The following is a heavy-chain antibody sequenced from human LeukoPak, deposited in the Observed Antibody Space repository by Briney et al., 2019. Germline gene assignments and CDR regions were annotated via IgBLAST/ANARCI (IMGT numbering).Heavy chain of an antibody. CDR3: ARDRNRDDYKWGPHYYYGMDV. V-gene: IGHV4-30-4*01. CDR1: GGSISSGDYY. Sequence: PSETLSLTCTVSGGSISSGDYYWSWIRQPPGKGLEWIGYIYYSGSTYYNPSLKSRVTISVDTSKNQFSLKLSSVTAADTAVYYCARDRNRDDYKWGPHYYYGMDVWGQGTTVTVSS. D-gene: IGHD5-24*01. CDR2: IYYSGST. J-gene: IGHJ6*02.